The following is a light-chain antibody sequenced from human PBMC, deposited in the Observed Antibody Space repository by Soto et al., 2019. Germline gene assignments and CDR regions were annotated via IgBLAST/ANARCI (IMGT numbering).Light chain of an antibody. V-gene: IGLV2-14*01. CDR3: SSSTSSSPLV. Sequence: QSALTQPASVSGSPGQSITISCTGTSSDVGGYNYVSWYQQHPGKAPKLMISEVSNRPSGVSNRFSGSKSGNTASLTISGLQAEDAADYYCSSSTSSSPLVFGGGTKLTVL. J-gene: IGLJ3*02. CDR2: EVS. CDR1: SSDVGGYNY.